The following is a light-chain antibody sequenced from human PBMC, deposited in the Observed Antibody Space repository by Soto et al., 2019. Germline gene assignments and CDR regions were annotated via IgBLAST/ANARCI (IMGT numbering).Light chain of an antibody. CDR3: QQYKTYPWA. CDR1: QTISNW. J-gene: IGKJ1*01. CDR2: TVS. Sequence: DIQMTRSPSTLSASVGDRVTITCRASQTISNWLAWYQQKPGKAPKFLIYTVSTLESGVPSRFSGAGSGTEFSLTISSLQPDDFATYYCQQYKTYPWAFGQGTKV. V-gene: IGKV1-5*03.